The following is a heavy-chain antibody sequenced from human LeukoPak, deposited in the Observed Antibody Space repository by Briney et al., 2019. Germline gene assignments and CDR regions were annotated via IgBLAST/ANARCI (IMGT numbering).Heavy chain of an antibody. CDR2: IIPIFGTA. CDR3: ARGDYSSTSCYSSVSWFDP. J-gene: IGHJ5*02. V-gene: IGHV1-69*01. D-gene: IGHD2-2*01. Sequence: ASVKVSCKASGGTFSSYAISWVRQAPGQGLEWMGGIIPIFGTANYAQKFQGRVTITADESTSTAYMELSSLRSEDTAVYYCARGDYSSTSCYSSVSWFDPWGQGTLVTVSS. CDR1: GGTFSSYA.